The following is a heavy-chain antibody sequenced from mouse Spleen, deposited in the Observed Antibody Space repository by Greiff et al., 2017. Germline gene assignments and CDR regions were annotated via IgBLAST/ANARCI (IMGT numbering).Heavy chain of an antibody. Sequence: QVQLQQSGPELVKPGASVKISCKASGYAFSSSWMNWVKPRPGKGLEWIGRIYPGDGDTNYNGKFKGKATLTADKSSSTAYRQLSSLTSEDSAVYCCARGDYGSSYGYWGQGTTLTVSS. D-gene: IGHD1-1*01. V-gene: IGHV1-82*01. CDR3: ARGDYGSSYGY. CDR2: IYPGDGDT. CDR1: GYAFSSSW. J-gene: IGHJ2*01.